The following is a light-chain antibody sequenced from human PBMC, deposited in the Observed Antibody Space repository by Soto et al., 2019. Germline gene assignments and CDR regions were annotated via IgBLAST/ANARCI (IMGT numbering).Light chain of an antibody. CDR1: SSDVGSYDF. V-gene: IGLV2-14*01. Sequence: QSVLTQPASVSGSPGQSITMSCTGTSSDVGSYDFVSWYQQHPGKAPKLLIYEVSNRPSGVSARFSGSKSDNTASLTISGXXXXXXXXYFCSSYSSSTVRYVFGSGTKLTVL. J-gene: IGLJ1*01. CDR3: SSYSSSTVRYV. CDR2: EVS.